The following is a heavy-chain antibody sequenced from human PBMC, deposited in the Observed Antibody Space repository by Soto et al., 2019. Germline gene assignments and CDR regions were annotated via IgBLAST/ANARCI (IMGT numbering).Heavy chain of an antibody. CDR3: ARDPGYSGFDFDY. Sequence: QVQLVESGGGVVQPGRSLRLSCAASGFTFSSHAMHWVRQAPGKGLEWVAVIWYDGSKKYYADSVKGRFTVARDDSKNTLSLQMNSLRVEDTAVYYCARDPGYSGFDFDYWGQGPVVTVSS. CDR1: GFTFSSHA. D-gene: IGHD5-12*01. J-gene: IGHJ4*02. V-gene: IGHV3-33*01. CDR2: IWYDGSKK.